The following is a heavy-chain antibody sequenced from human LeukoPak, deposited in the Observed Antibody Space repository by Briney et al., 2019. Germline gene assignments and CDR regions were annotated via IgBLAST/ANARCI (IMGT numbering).Heavy chain of an antibody. Sequence: GGSLRLSCAASGFTFSSYSMTWVRQAPGKGLEWVSSISSSSSYIYYADSVKGRFTISRDNAKNSLYLQMNSLRAEDTAVYYCAGAPYSGSYQIDYWGQGTLVTVSS. D-gene: IGHD1-26*01. J-gene: IGHJ4*02. CDR1: GFTFSSYS. CDR2: ISSSSSYI. CDR3: AGAPYSGSYQIDY. V-gene: IGHV3-21*01.